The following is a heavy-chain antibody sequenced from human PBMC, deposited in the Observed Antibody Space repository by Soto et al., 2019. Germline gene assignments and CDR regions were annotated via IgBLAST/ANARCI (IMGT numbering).Heavy chain of an antibody. J-gene: IGHJ4*02. Sequence: HPGGSVRLSCAASGFAFSSYGMHWVRQAPGKGLEWVAVISYDGSNKYYADSVKGRFTISRDNSKNTLYLQMNSLRAEDTAVYYCAKDHTSGSSGYYAISDYWGQGTLVTVSS. CDR1: GFAFSSYG. D-gene: IGHD3-22*01. V-gene: IGHV3-30*18. CDR3: AKDHTSGSSGYYAISDY. CDR2: ISYDGSNK.